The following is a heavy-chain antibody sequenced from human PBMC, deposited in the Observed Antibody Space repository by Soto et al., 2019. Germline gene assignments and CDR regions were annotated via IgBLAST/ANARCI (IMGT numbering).Heavy chain of an antibody. J-gene: IGHJ4*02. Sequence: PSETLSLTCTVSGGSISSYYWSWIRQPPGKGLEWIGYIYYSGSTNYNPSLKSRVTISIDTSKNQFSLKLSSVTAADTAVYYCARRYGASFDYWGQGTLVTVSS. V-gene: IGHV4-59*01. CDR3: ARRYGASFDY. CDR2: IYYSGST. D-gene: IGHD4-17*01. CDR1: GGSISSYY.